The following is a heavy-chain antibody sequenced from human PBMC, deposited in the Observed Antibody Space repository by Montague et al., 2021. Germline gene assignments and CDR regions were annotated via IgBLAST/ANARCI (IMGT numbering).Heavy chain of an antibody. J-gene: IGHJ5*02. Sequence: SETLSLTCTVAVGSISSASYDWGWIRQPPGKGLEFIGVIYYNGTTYHNPSLKSRVTVSMDTSKNQFSLKLSSVTAADTAVYYCARSLYCRGGSCYSGFDPWGQGTLVTASS. CDR2: IYYNGTT. CDR1: VGSISSASYD. CDR3: ARSLYCRGGSCYSGFDP. V-gene: IGHV4-39*01. D-gene: IGHD2-15*01.